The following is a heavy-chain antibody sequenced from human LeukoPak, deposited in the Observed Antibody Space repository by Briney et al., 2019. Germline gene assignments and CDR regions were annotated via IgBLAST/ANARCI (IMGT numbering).Heavy chain of an antibody. J-gene: IGHJ4*02. CDR2: ISDSGGRT. V-gene: IGHV3-23*01. CDR3: AKRGVVIRVILVGFHKEAYYFDS. Sequence: EGSLRLSCAVSGITLSNYGMSWVRQAPGKGLEWVAGISDSGGRTTYADSVKGRFTISRDNPKNTLYLQMNSLRAEDTAVYFCAKRGVVIRVILVGFHKEAYYFDSWGQGALVTVSS. D-gene: IGHD3-22*01. CDR1: GITLSNYG.